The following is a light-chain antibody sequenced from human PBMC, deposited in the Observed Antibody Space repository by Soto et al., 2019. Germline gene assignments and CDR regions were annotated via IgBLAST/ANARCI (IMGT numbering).Light chain of an antibody. CDR3: LSKTSSISYV. CDR2: EVS. CDR1: TSDVGGYNY. J-gene: IGLJ1*01. Sequence: QSALTQPASVSGSTGQSITISCTGTTSDVGGYNYVSWYQQHPGKVPKLLIHEVSNRPSGVSNRFSGSKSGNTASLTISGLQAEDEADYYCLSKTSSISYVFGTGTKLTVL. V-gene: IGLV2-14*01.